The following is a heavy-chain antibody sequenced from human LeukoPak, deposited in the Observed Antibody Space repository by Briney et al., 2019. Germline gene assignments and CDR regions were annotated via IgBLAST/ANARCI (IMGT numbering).Heavy chain of an antibody. J-gene: IGHJ4*02. V-gene: IGHV1-8*03. CDR1: GYTFTNYD. D-gene: IGHD5-24*01. Sequence: GASVKVSCKTSGYTFTNYDINWVRQATGQGLEWMGWMNPNSGNTGYAQKFQGRVTITRNTSISTAYMELSSLRSEDTAVYYCARGRKMATHQILTNWGQGTLVTVSS. CDR2: MNPNSGNT. CDR3: ARGRKMATHQILTN.